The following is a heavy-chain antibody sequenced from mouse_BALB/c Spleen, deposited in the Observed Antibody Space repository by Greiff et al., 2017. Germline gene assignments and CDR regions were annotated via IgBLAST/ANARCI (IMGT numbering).Heavy chain of an antibody. V-gene: IGHV5-4*02. D-gene: IGHD2-1*01. CDR2: ISDGGSYT. CDR1: GFTFSDYY. CDR3: ARDDGNYVAWFAY. J-gene: IGHJ3*01. Sequence: EVMLVESGGGLVKPGGSLKLSCAASGFTFSDYYMYWVRQTPEKRLEWVATISDGGSYTYYPDSVKGRFTISRDNAKNNLYLQMSSLKSEDTAMYYCARDDGNYVAWFAYWGQGTLVTVSA.